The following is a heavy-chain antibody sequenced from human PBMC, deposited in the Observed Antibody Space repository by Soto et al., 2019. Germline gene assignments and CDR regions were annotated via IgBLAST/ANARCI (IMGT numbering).Heavy chain of an antibody. Sequence: SETLSLTCTVSGCSISSYYWSWIRQPPGKGLEWIGYIYYSGSTNYNPSLKSRVTISVDTSKNQFSLKLSSVTAADTAVYYCARGDDFWSGYYYPALGAFDIWGQGTMVTVSS. V-gene: IGHV4-59*01. D-gene: IGHD3-3*01. J-gene: IGHJ3*02. CDR2: IYYSGST. CDR3: ARGDDFWSGYYYPALGAFDI. CDR1: GCSISSYY.